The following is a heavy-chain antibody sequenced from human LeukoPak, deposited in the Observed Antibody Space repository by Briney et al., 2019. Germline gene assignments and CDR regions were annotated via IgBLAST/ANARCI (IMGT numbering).Heavy chain of an antibody. D-gene: IGHD3-22*01. J-gene: IGHJ3*02. V-gene: IGHV3-21*01. CDR3: ARDLFQGDDSSGYYYASAFDI. Sequence: KSGGPLSLLCAASGLTFSRYSMIWLRRAPGKGLEGVSSISRSSCYIYYAASVKGRVSIARDNAKNSLYRQINSRRAEDTAVYYCARDLFQGDDSSGYYYASAFDIWGQGTMVTVS. CDR2: ISRSSCYI. CDR1: GLTFSRYS.